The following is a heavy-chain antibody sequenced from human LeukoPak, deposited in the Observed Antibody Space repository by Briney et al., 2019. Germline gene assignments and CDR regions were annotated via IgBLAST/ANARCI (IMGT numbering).Heavy chain of an antibody. D-gene: IGHD6-13*01. CDR1: GFTFSSYA. V-gene: IGHV3-21*01. CDR2: ISSSSSYI. CDR3: ARVSSSWYQDWYFDL. Sequence: PGGSLRLSCAASGFTFSSYAMNWVRQAPGKGLEWVSSISSSSSYIYYADSVKGRFTISRDNAKNSLYLQMNSLRAEDTAVYYCARVSSSWYQDWYFDLWGRGTLVTVPS. J-gene: IGHJ2*01.